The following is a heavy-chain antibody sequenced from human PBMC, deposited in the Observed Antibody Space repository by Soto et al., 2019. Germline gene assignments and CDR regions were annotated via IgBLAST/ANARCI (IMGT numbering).Heavy chain of an antibody. CDR2: IYHSGST. D-gene: IGHD6-13*01. Sequence: PSETLSLTCAVSGGSISSSNWWSWVRQPPGKGLEWIGEIYHSGSTNYNPSLKSRVTISVDKSKNQFSLKLSSVTAVDTAVYYCAGDRDSSSWYGLDPWGQGTLVTVSS. J-gene: IGHJ5*02. V-gene: IGHV4-4*02. CDR1: GGSISSSNW. CDR3: AGDRDSSSWYGLDP.